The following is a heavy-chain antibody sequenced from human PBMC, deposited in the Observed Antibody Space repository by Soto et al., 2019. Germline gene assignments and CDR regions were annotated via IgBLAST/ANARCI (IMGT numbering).Heavy chain of an antibody. V-gene: IGHV3-48*02. D-gene: IGHD3-22*01. Sequence: GGSLRPSCAASGFTFRSYSMNWVRQAPEKGQEWISYISSSSTTIYDEDSVKGRFTISRDNARNSLYLQMSSLRDEDTAVNYGARLMIVTGVEAFDIWGQGTMVTVSS. CDR3: ARLMIVTGVEAFDI. CDR1: GFTFRSYS. J-gene: IGHJ3*02. CDR2: ISSSSTTI.